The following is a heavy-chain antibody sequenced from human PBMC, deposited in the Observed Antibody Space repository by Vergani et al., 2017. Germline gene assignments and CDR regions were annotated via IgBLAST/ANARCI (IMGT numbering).Heavy chain of an antibody. CDR1: GFTFSSYG. V-gene: IGHV3-33*01. J-gene: IGHJ4*02. CDR3: ASSLYGSGSSYFDY. Sequence: QVQLVESGGGVVQPGRSLRLSCAASGFTFSSYGMHWVRQAPGKGLEWVAVIWYDGSNKYYADSVKGRFIISRDNSKNTLYLQMNSLRAEDTAVYYCASSLYGSGSSYFDYWGQGTLVTVSS. D-gene: IGHD3-10*01. CDR2: IWYDGSNK.